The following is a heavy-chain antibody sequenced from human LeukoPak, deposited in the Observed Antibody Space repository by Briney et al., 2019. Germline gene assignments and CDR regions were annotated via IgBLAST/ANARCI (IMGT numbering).Heavy chain of an antibody. CDR1: GFTFSSYS. V-gene: IGHV3-21*01. J-gene: IGHJ5*02. Sequence: GGSLRLSCAASGFTFSSYSMNWVRQAPGKGLEWVSSISSSSSYIYYADSVKGRFTISRDNAKNSLYLQMNSLRAEDTAVYYCARDPSYGDLTFDPWVQGTLVNVSS. D-gene: IGHD4-17*01. CDR2: ISSSSSYI. CDR3: ARDPSYGDLTFDP.